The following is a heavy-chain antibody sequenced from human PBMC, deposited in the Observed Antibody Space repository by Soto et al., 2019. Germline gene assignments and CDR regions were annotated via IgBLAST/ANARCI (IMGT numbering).Heavy chain of an antibody. CDR1: GFTVSSTY. CDR3: ATGMDNAKIHR. J-gene: IGHJ1*01. D-gene: IGHD1-1*01. Sequence: EVQLVESGGDLVRPGGSLRLSCAASGFTVSSTYMSWVLQAPGKGLEWVSFIHSDNTFYADSVRGRFTISRDNSKNTVSLQMKSLRADDTAVYHCATGMDNAKIHRWGQGTLVTVSS. CDR2: IHSDNT. V-gene: IGHV3-66*01.